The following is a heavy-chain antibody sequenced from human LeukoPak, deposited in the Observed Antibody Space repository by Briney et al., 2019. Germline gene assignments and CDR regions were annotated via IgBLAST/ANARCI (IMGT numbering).Heavy chain of an antibody. CDR2: IYTSGST. J-gene: IGHJ3*02. V-gene: IGHV4-4*07. Sequence: PSETLSLTCTVSGGSISSYYWSWIRQPAGKGLEWIGRIYTSGSTNYNPSLKSRVTMSVDTCKTQFSLKLRSVTAAHTAVYYCARDLYSLRAFDIWGQGTMVTVSS. CDR3: ARDLYSLRAFDI. D-gene: IGHD2-15*01. CDR1: GGSISSYY.